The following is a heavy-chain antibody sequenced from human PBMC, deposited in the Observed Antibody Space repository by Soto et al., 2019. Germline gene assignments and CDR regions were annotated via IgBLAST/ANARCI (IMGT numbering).Heavy chain of an antibody. CDR2: SYPGDSDT. Sequence: GESLKISCEASGYSFSTNWIGWVRQMPGKGLEWTGISYPGDSDTRYSPAFQGQVTISADKSTRTAFLQWTSLKASDTAMYYCASGLGYYFNFWGQGTLVTVSS. D-gene: IGHD3-9*01. J-gene: IGHJ4*02. V-gene: IGHV5-51*01. CDR3: ASGLGYYFNF. CDR1: GYSFSTNW.